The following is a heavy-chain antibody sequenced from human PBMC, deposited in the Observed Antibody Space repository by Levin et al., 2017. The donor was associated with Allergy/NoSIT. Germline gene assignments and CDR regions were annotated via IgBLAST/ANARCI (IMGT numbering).Heavy chain of an antibody. CDR3: AKDPGVGAAAIDY. CDR2: ISYDGSNK. V-gene: IGHV3-30*18. CDR1: GFTFSSYC. Sequence: GGSLRLSCAASGFTFSSYCMHWVRQAPGKGLEWVAVISYDGSNKYYADSVKGRFTISRDNSKNTLYLQMNSLRAEDTAVYYCAKDPGVGAAAIDYWGQGTLVTVSS. D-gene: IGHD1-26*01. J-gene: IGHJ4*02.